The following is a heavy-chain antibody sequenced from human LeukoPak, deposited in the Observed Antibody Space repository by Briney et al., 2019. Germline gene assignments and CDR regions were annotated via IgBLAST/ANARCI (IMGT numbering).Heavy chain of an antibody. CDR3: ARDVPTGSYFFDY. D-gene: IGHD3-9*01. CDR1: GYIFTSYY. V-gene: IGHV1-46*01. Sequence: AASVKVSCKASGYIFTSYYIHWVRQAPGQGLEWVGIIDPSGGTTTYAQKFQGRVTMTRDTSTSTVYMELSSLRSDDTAVYYCARDVPTGSYFFDYWGQGTLVTVSS. J-gene: IGHJ4*02. CDR2: IDPSGGTT.